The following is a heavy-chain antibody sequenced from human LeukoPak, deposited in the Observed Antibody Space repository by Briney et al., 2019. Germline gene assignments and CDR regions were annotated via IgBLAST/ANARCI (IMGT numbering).Heavy chain of an antibody. V-gene: IGHV3-33*06. Sequence: GGSLRLSCAASGFVFSDYGMHWVRQAPGKGLEWVAGTWYDDSNKYYGDSVKGRFTISRDNSKDTLYLQMNSLRAEDTAVYYCAKDPGHRDLIPSDFFDYWGQGTLVTVSS. CDR1: GFVFSDYG. CDR3: AKDPGHRDLIPSDFFDY. D-gene: IGHD2-2*02. J-gene: IGHJ4*02. CDR2: TWYDDSNK.